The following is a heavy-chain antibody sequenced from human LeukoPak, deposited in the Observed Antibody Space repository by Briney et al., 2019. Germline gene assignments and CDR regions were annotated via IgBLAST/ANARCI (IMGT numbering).Heavy chain of an antibody. D-gene: IGHD2-15*01. CDR3: ATDWDCSGGSCYSP. CDR2: IYSSGST. J-gene: IGHJ5*02. V-gene: IGHV4-61*01. CDR1: GGSVSSGTYF. Sequence: PSETLSLTCTVSGGSVSSGTYFWTWVRQPPGKGLEWSGYIYSSGSTNYNPSLKSRVTISIDTSKNQFSLKLSSVTAADTAVYYCATDWDCSGGSCYSPWGQGTLVTVSS.